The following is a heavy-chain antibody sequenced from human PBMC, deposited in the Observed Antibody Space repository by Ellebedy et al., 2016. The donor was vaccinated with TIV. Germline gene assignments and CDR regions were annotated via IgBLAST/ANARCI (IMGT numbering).Heavy chain of an antibody. CDR3: ARGATHRRSTVITNFDC. CDR2: IYYSGST. Sequence: MPSETLSLTCTVSGGSISSGGHYRSWIRQHPGKGLEWIGYIYYSGSTNYKPSLKSRVTISVDTSKNKFSLKLSSVTAADTAVYYCARGATHRRSTVITNFDCWGQGTLVTVSS. J-gene: IGHJ4*02. CDR1: GGSISSGGHY. D-gene: IGHD4-23*01. V-gene: IGHV4-31*03.